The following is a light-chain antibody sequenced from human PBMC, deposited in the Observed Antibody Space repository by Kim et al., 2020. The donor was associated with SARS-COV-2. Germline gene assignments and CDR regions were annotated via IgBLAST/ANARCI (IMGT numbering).Light chain of an antibody. CDR3: QQRSRWPRT. V-gene: IGKV3-11*01. CDR1: QSVSSH. Sequence: EIVLTQSPATLSLSPGERAILSCRASQSVSSHLVWYQQKPGQAPRLLIYETSTSATGIPPRFSGSGSGTDFTLTISSLEAEDFAVYHCQQRSRWPRTFGQGTKLEIK. CDR2: ETS. J-gene: IGKJ2*01.